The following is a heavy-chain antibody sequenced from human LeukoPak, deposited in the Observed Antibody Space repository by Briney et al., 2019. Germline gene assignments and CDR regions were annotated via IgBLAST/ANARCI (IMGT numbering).Heavy chain of an antibody. CDR2: IYYSGST. D-gene: IGHD6-19*01. CDR3: AGDWRRSSGWHDY. V-gene: IGHV4-59*01. J-gene: IGHJ4*02. CDR1: GGSTRISN. Sequence: SETLSLTCIVPGGSTRISNRSWIRDPPGKGLERGGYIYYSGSTNYNPSLKSRVTISADTATSHFFSSLRSATAAATAVDYRAGDWRRSSGWHDYWGKGTLVPVPS.